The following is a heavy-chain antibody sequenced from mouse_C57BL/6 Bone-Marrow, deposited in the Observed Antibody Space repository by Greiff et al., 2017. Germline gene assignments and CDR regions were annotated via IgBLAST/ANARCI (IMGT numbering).Heavy chain of an antibody. D-gene: IGHD2-5*01. CDR1: GYTFTDYY. CDR3: VYSNYVGFAY. CDR2: INPNNGGT. V-gene: IGHV1-26*01. Sequence: EVQLQQSGPELVKPGASVKISCKASGYTFTDYYMNWVKQSHGKSLEWIGDINPNNGGTSYNQKFKGKATLTVDKSSSTAYMELRSLTSEDSAVYYCVYSNYVGFAYWGQGTLVTVSA. J-gene: IGHJ3*01.